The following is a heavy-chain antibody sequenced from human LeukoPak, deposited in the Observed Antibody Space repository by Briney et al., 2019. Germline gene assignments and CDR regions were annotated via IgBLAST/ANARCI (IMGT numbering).Heavy chain of an antibody. Sequence: ASVKVSCKASGYTFTTYAMNWVRQAPGQRLEWMGWIYTNTGNPTYTQGFTGRFVFSLDTSVSTTYLQISNLKAEDTAVYYCARGIPVYGSSWSYYFDYWGQGTLVTVSS. CDR1: GYTFTTYA. J-gene: IGHJ4*02. D-gene: IGHD6-13*01. CDR3: ARGIPVYGSSWSYYFDY. V-gene: IGHV7-4-1*02. CDR2: IYTNTGNP.